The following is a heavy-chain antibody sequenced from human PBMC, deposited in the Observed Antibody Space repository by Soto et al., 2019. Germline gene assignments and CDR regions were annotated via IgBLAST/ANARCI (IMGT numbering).Heavy chain of an antibody. D-gene: IGHD3-22*01. CDR2: IYYSGST. Sequence: QVQLQESGPGLVKPSQTLSLTCTVSGGSISSGDYYWSWIRQPPGKGLEWIGYIYYSGSTYYNPSLKSQVTISVDTSKNQFSLKLSSVTAADTAVYYCAREYVSGYYYGSFKAFDIWGQGTMVTVSS. V-gene: IGHV4-30-4*01. CDR3: AREYVSGYYYGSFKAFDI. J-gene: IGHJ3*02. CDR1: GGSISSGDYY.